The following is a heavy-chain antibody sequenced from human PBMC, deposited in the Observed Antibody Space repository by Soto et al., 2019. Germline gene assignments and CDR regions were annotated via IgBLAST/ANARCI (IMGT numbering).Heavy chain of an antibody. CDR1: GGSISSYY. J-gene: IGHJ4*02. D-gene: IGHD6-19*01. Sequence: QVQLQESGPGLVKPSETLSLTCTVSGGSISSYYWSWIRQPPGKGLEWIGYIYYSGSTNYNPSLNSRVTISVDTSKNQFSLKLSSVTAADTAVYYCARDLDSSGWSNLDYWGQGTLVTVSS. CDR3: ARDLDSSGWSNLDY. V-gene: IGHV4-59*01. CDR2: IYYSGST.